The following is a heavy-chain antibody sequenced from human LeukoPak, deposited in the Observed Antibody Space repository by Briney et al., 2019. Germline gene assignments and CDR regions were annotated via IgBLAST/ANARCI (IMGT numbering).Heavy chain of an antibody. CDR2: ISGSGGST. CDR3: ARVFQKGESGSYSHPAFDY. V-gene: IGHV3-23*01. CDR1: GFTFSSYG. D-gene: IGHD1-26*01. Sequence: GGSLRLSCAASGFTFSSYGMSWVRQAPGKGLEWVSAISGSGGSTYYADSVKGRFTISRDNSKNTLYLQMNSLRAEDTAVYYCARVFQKGESGSYSHPAFDYWGQGTLVTVSS. J-gene: IGHJ4*02.